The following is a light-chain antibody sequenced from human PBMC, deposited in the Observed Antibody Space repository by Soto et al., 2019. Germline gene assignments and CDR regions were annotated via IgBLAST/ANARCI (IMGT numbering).Light chain of an antibody. CDR1: SSDIGGNHY. J-gene: IGLJ2*01. V-gene: IGLV2-14*03. CDR2: DVS. CDR3: SSYTSSTTVV. Sequence: QSVLTQPASVSGSPGQSITISCTGTSSDIGGNHYVSWYQQHPGKAPKLTIYDVSYRPSGVSNRFSGSKSGNTASLTISGLQAEDEADYYCSSYTSSTTVVFGGGTKLTVL.